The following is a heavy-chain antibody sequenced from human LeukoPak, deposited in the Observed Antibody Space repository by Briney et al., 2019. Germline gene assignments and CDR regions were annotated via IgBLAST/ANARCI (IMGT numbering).Heavy chain of an antibody. D-gene: IGHD3-10*01. Sequence: GGPLRLSCAASGFTFSRYSINWVRQAPGKGLEWISYISAGGSTMYYADSVKGRFTISRDNAKNALYLQVSSLRDEDTAVYYCARGEYDWGQGALVTVSS. CDR3: ARGEYD. V-gene: IGHV3-48*02. CDR1: GFTFSRYS. CDR2: ISAGGSTM. J-gene: IGHJ4*02.